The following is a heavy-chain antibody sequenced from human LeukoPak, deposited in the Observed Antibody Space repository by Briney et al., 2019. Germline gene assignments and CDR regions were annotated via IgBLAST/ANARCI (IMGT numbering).Heavy chain of an antibody. CDR3: ARSLYYYDSSGYY. V-gene: IGHV1-69*05. D-gene: IGHD3-22*01. CDR2: IIPIFGTA. Sequence: SVKVSCKASGYTFTSYYMHWVRQAPGQGLEWMGRIIPIFGTANYAQKFQGRVTITTDESTSTAYMELSSLRSEDTAVYYCARSLYYYDSSGYYWGQGTLVTVSS. J-gene: IGHJ4*02. CDR1: GYTFTSYY.